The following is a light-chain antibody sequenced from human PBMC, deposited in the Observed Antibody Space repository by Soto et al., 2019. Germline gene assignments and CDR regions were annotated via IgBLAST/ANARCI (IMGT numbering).Light chain of an antibody. CDR1: LTVNSN. CDR3: QQYNNRWT. V-gene: IGKV3-15*01. J-gene: IGKJ1*01. CDR2: GAS. Sequence: EVVLTQSPATLSSFPGDRVTLACRASLTVNSNLAWYQQKPGQAPRLLIYGASTRATGIPARFSGSGSGTEFTLTISNLQSEDVAVYYCQQYNNRWTFGLGTKVDI.